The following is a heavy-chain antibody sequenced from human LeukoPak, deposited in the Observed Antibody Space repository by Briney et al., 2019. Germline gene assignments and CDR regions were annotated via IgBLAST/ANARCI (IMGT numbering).Heavy chain of an antibody. CDR1: GGTFTSYA. J-gene: IGHJ3*02. V-gene: IGHV1-69*06. D-gene: IGHD4-17*01. CDR2: IIPIFGTA. CDR3: ARGVLYGDYGGGDGFDI. Sequence: ASVKVSCKASGGTFTSYAISWVRQAPGQGLEWMGGIIPIFGTANYAQKFQGRVTITADKSTSTAYMELSSLRAEDTAVYYCARGVLYGDYGGGDGFDIWGQGTMVTVSS.